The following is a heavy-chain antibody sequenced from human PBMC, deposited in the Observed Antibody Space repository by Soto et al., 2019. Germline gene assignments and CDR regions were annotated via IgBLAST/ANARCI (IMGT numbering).Heavy chain of an antibody. D-gene: IGHD1-26*01. CDR2: INPSGGST. J-gene: IGHJ6*02. V-gene: IGHV1-46*01. CDR3: AREAIVAGATTGMDV. Sequence: ASVKVSCKASGYTFTSYYMHWVRQAPGQGLEWMGIINPSGGSTSYAQKFQGRVTMTRDTSTSTVYMELSRLRSDDTAVYYCAREAIVAGATTGMDVWGQGTTVTVSS. CDR1: GYTFTSYY.